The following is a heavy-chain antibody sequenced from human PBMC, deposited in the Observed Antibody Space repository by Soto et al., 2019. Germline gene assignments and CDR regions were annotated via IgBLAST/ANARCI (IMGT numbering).Heavy chain of an antibody. J-gene: IGHJ6*02. CDR3: ARGQEVATNYYYYGMDV. D-gene: IGHD5-12*01. Sequence: ASVKVSCKASGYTFTSYDINWVRQATGQGLEWMGWMNPNSGNTGYAQKFQGRVTMTRNTSISTAYMELSSLRSEDTAVYYCARGQEVATNYYYYGMDVWGQGTTVTVSS. CDR1: GYTFTSYD. CDR2: MNPNSGNT. V-gene: IGHV1-8*01.